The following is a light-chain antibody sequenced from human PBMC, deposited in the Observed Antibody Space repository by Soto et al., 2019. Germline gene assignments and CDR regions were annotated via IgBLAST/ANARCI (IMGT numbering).Light chain of an antibody. V-gene: IGLV2-18*02. CDR2: DVS. J-gene: IGLJ1*01. CDR3: SSYTSSSTYV. CDR1: SSDVGSYNR. Sequence: QSVLTQPPSVSGSPGQSVAIPCTGTSSDVGSYNRVSWYQQSPGTAPKLMIYDVSNRPSGVPDRFSGSKSGNTASLTISGLQAEDEAEYYCSSYTSSSTYVFGTGTKVTVL.